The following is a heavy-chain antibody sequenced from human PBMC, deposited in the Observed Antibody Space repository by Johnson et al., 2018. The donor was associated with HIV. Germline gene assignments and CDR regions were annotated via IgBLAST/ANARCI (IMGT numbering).Heavy chain of an antibody. Sequence: QVQLVESGGGVVQPGGSLRLSCEASGFTFSYYGMHWVRPAPGKGLEWVAFIRYDGENQYYGDSVKGRFTIARDNSNNTLHLLMHWLRPEDPAVYYCAKDEAQTLASAGRDAFDFWGQGTMVTVSS. D-gene: IGHD6-13*01. CDR3: AKDEAQTLASAGRDAFDF. V-gene: IGHV3-30*02. J-gene: IGHJ3*01. CDR2: IRYDGENQ. CDR1: GFTFSYYG.